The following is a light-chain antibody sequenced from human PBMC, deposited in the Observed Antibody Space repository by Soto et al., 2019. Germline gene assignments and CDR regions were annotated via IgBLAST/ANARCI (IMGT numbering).Light chain of an antibody. CDR2: DNT. CDR1: SSNIGAGYV. V-gene: IGLV1-40*01. J-gene: IGLJ2*01. CDR3: QSYDSSLSGSNVV. Sequence: QSVLTQPPSVSGAPGQRVTISCTGSSSNIGAGYVVHWYQQFPGRAPKLLIFDNTNRPSGVPDRFSGSKSGTSASLAITGLQAEDEADYYCQSYDSSLSGSNVVFGGGTKLTVL.